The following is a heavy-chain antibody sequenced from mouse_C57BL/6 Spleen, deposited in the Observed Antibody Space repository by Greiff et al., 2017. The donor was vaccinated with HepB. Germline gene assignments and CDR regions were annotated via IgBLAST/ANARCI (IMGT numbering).Heavy chain of an antibody. CDR3: ARGGRREIPMDY. D-gene: IGHD2-12*01. Sequence: QVQLQQSGTELVKPGASVKLSCKASGYTFTSYWMHWVKQRPGQGLEWIGNINPSNGGTNYNEKFKSKATLTVDKSSSTAYMQLSSLTSEDSAVYYCARGGRREIPMDYWGQGTSVTVSS. CDR2: INPSNGGT. V-gene: IGHV1-53*01. CDR1: GYTFTSYW. J-gene: IGHJ4*01.